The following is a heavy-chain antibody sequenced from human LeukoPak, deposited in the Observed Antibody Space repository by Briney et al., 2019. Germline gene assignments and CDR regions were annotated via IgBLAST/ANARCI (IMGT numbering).Heavy chain of an antibody. CDR2: ISGSGGST. J-gene: IGHJ4*02. V-gene: IGHV3-23*01. D-gene: IGHD5-24*01. CDR1: GFTFSSYA. Sequence: GGSLRLSCAASGFTFSSYAMSWVRQAPGKGMEWVSTISGSGGSTYYADSVKGRFTISRDNSKNTLYLQMNSLRAEDTAVYYCARDRGRLQSRSFFDYWGQGTLVTVSS. CDR3: ARDRGRLQSRSFFDY.